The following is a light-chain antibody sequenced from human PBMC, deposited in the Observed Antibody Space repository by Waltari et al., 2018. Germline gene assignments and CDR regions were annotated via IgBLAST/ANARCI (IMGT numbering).Light chain of an antibody. CDR3: QQYNNWPRIST. J-gene: IGKJ3*01. Sequence: EIVMTQSPATLSVSPGERATLSCRASQSVSSNLAWYQQKPGQAPRLLIYGASTRATGIPARVSGSGSGTEFTLTISSMQSEDFAVYYCQQYNNWPRISTFGPGTKVDIK. CDR2: GAS. CDR1: QSVSSN. V-gene: IGKV3-15*01.